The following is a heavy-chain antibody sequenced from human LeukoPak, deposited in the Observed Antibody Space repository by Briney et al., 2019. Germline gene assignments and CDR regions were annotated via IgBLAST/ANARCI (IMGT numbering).Heavy chain of an antibody. CDR1: GDSISSYY. J-gene: IGHJ6*03. CDR3: ARVWDQYYYHMDV. V-gene: IGHV4-4*09. D-gene: IGHD3-16*01. Sequence: SETLSLTCIVSGDSISSYYWSWIRQPPGKGLEWIGYTYTSGITNYNPSLKSRVTISEDTSKNQFSLKLSSVTAADTAVYYCARVWDQYYYHMDVWGKGTTVTVSS. CDR2: TYTSGIT.